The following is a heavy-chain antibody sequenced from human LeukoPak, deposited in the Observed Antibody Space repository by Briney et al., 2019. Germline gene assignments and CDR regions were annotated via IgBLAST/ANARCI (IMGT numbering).Heavy chain of an antibody. CDR2: IKQDGSEK. V-gene: IGHV3-7*03. CDR3: ARSRYCTNGICPYFDY. Sequence: GGSLRLSCAASGFTLSNYWMSWIRQAPGKGLEWVANIKQDGSEKYYVDSVKGRFTISRDNAKNSLYLQMNSLRAEDTAVYYCARSRYCTNGICPYFDYWGQGTLVTVSS. CDR1: GFTLSNYW. J-gene: IGHJ4*02. D-gene: IGHD2-8*01.